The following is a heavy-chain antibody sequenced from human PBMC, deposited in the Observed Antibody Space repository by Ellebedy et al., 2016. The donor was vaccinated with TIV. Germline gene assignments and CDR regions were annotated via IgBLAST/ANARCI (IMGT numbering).Heavy chain of an antibody. V-gene: IGHV5-51*01. CDR2: IHPDDSDT. CDR3: ARSRCSCGNCYYPNYCDS. Sequence: GESLKISCKGSGYSFTSYWIGRVRQMPGKLLEWMGIIHPDDSDTRYSPSFQGKVPISADKSISTAYLQWSSLKASDTAMYYCARSRCSCGNCYYPNYCDSWGQGTLVTVSS. CDR1: GYSFTSYW. D-gene: IGHD2-15*01. J-gene: IGHJ4*02.